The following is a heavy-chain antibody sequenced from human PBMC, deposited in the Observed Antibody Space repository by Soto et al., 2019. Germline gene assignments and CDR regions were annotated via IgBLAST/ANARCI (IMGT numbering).Heavy chain of an antibody. CDR1: GGTFGNTA. V-gene: IGHV1-69*12. D-gene: IGHD3-3*01. CDR3: ARDGDPGYSFWSGPLGGGRFDP. Sequence: QVQLVQSGAEVKVPGSSVNVSCKTSGGTFGNTAVTWVRQAPGQGLEWIGGIVPMFGTANYAQKFRGRVTITADESTSTAYMELSSLRSDDTAVYYCARDGDPGYSFWSGPLGGGRFDPWGQGTLVTVSS. CDR2: IVPMFGTA. J-gene: IGHJ5*02.